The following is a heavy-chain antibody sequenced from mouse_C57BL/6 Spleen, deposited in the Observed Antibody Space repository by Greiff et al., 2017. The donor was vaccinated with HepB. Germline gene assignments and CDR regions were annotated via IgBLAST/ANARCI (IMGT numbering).Heavy chain of an antibody. CDR3: ASSPGYAMDY. J-gene: IGHJ4*01. V-gene: IGHV1-82*01. CDR1: GYAFSSSW. Sequence: QVQLQQSGPELVKPGASVKISCKASGYAFSSSWMNWVKQRPGKGLEWIGRIYPGDGDTNYNGKFKGKATLTADKSYSTAYMQLSSRTSEDSAVYFCASSPGYAMDYWGQGTSVTVSS. CDR2: IYPGDGDT.